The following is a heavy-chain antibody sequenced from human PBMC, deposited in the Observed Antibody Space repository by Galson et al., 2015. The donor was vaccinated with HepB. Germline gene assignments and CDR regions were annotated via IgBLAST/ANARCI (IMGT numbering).Heavy chain of an antibody. CDR3: AKATSGTCSGANCYYFDL. V-gene: IGHV3-23*01. D-gene: IGHD2-15*01. CDR1: GFTFSSYA. Sequence: LRLSCAASGFTFSSYAMSWVRQTPEKGLEWVSTFSGPVATTYHAASVKGRFTISRDNSKNTLSLQMNGLRADDTAVYYCAKATSGTCSGANCYYFDLWGQGALVTVSS. J-gene: IGHJ4*02. CDR2: FSGPVATT.